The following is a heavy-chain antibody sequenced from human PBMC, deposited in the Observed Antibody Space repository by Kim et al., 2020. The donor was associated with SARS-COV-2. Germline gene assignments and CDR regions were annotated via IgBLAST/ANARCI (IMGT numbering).Heavy chain of an antibody. CDR2: IYYSGST. V-gene: IGHV4-31*03. J-gene: IGHJ2*01. Sequence: SETLSLTCTVSGGSISSGGYYWSWIRQHPGKGLEWIGYIYYSGSTYYNPSLKSRVTISVDTSKNQFSLKLSSVTAADTAVYYCARDNKSSSPPYYWYFDLWGRGTLVTVSS. CDR3: ARDNKSSSPPYYWYFDL. CDR1: GGSISSGGYY. D-gene: IGHD6-6*01.